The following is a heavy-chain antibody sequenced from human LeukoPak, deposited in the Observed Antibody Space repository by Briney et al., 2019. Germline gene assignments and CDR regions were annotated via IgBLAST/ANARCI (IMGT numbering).Heavy chain of an antibody. V-gene: IGHV1-2*06. CDR3: ARAGYRYSSSFYWDY. CDR2: INPNSGGT. Sequence: ASVKVSCKASGYTFTGYYMHWVRQAPGQGLEWMGRINPNSGGTNYAQKFQGRVTMTRDTSISTAYMELSRLRSDDTAVYYCARAGYRYSSSFYWDYWGQGTLVTVSS. CDR1: GYTFTGYY. D-gene: IGHD6-6*01. J-gene: IGHJ4*02.